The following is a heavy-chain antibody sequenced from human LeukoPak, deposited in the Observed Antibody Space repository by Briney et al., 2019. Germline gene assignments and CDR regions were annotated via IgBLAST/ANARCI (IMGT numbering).Heavy chain of an antibody. D-gene: IGHD1-26*01. V-gene: IGHV3-7*03. CDR2: IKSDESER. Sequence: GGSLRLSCVASGFTFSDYWMSWVRQAPGKGLEWVANIKSDESERFFLDSVKGRFTISRDNSKNTLYLQMNSLRAEDTAVYYCARDLGSYGNYWGQGTLVTVSS. J-gene: IGHJ4*02. CDR3: ARDLGSYGNY. CDR1: GFTFSDYW.